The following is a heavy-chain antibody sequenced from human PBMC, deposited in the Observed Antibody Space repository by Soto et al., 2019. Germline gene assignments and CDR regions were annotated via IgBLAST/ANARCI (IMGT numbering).Heavy chain of an antibody. CDR3: AKDYVAVTPNYSSLSGA. CDR1: GFTSGTYA. D-gene: IGHD6-13*01. J-gene: IGHJ3*01. Sequence: PGGSLRLSCVASGFTSGTYAMSWVRQAPGKGLEWVSAISETGGGIYYADSVKGRFTISRDTSKNTLYLQMNSLRAEDTAVYYCAKDYVAVTPNYSSLSGAWGQGTMVTVSS. V-gene: IGHV3-23*01. CDR2: ISETGGGI.